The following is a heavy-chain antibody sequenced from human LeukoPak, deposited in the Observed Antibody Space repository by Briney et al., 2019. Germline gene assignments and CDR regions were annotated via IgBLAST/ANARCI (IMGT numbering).Heavy chain of an antibody. CDR1: GGSISSSSYY. J-gene: IGHJ3*02. Sequence: SETLSLTCTVSGGSISSSSYYWGWIRQPPGKGLEWIGSIYYSGSTYYNPSLKSRVTISVDTSKNQFSLKLSSVTAADTAVYYCARGPIMITFFGAVGATTNFDIWGQGTMVTVSS. D-gene: IGHD3-16*01. V-gene: IGHV4-39*01. CDR2: IYYSGST. CDR3: ARGPIMITFFGAVGATTNFDI.